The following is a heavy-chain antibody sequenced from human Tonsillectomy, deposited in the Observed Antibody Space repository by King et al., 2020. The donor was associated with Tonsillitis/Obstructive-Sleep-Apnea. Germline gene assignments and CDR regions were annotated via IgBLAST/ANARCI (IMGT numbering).Heavy chain of an antibody. CDR3: ARGEYCSSTSCFYFDY. D-gene: IGHD2-2*01. CDR1: GGSVSGYY. CDR2: INHSGST. J-gene: IGHJ4*02. Sequence: VQLQQWGAGLLKPSETLSLTCAVYGGSVSGYYWSWIRQSPGKGLEWIGEINHSGSTNYNPSLKSRVTISVDTSKNQFSLRLSSVTAADTAVYYCARGEYCSSTSCFYFDYWGQGTLVTVSS. V-gene: IGHV4-34*01.